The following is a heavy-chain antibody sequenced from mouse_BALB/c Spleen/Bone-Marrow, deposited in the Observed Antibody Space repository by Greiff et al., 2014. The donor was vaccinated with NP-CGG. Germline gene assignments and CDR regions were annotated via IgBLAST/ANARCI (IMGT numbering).Heavy chain of an antibody. Sequence: EVQVVESGAELVKPGASVKLSCTASGFNIKDTYMHWVKQRPEQGLEWIGRIDPANGNTKYDPKFQGKATITADTSSNTAYLQLSSLTSEDTAVYHCARSYGSSPFDYWGQGTTLTVSS. V-gene: IGHV14-3*02. J-gene: IGHJ2*01. CDR3: ARSYGSSPFDY. CDR1: GFNIKDTY. D-gene: IGHD1-1*01. CDR2: IDPANGNT.